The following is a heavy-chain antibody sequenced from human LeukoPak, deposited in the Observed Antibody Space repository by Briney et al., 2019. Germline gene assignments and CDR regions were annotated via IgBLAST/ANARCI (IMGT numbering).Heavy chain of an antibody. CDR3: ARDGRYCTNGVCYRSFDY. V-gene: IGHV4-38-2*02. CDR2: ICHSGST. Sequence: SETLSLTCAVSGYSISSGYYWGWIRQPPGKGLEWIGSICHSGSTYYNPSLKSRVTISVDTSKNQFSLKLSSVTAADTAVYYCARDGRYCTNGVCYRSFDYWGQGTLVTVSS. D-gene: IGHD2-8*01. CDR1: GYSISSGYY. J-gene: IGHJ4*02.